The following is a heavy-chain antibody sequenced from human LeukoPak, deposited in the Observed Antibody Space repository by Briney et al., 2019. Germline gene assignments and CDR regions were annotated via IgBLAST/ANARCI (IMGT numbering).Heavy chain of an antibody. CDR1: GGSINNYY. Sequence: SETLSLTCSVSGGSINNYYWGWIRQPPGKGLEWVGYISYSGDTNYNPSLKSRVTISVDMSKNQFSLKLNSVTAADTAVYYCVRRLRITMVRGAILTLGYFDYWGQGTLVTVSS. CDR2: ISYSGDT. CDR3: VRRLRITMVRGAILTLGYFDY. J-gene: IGHJ4*02. D-gene: IGHD3-10*01. V-gene: IGHV4-59*01.